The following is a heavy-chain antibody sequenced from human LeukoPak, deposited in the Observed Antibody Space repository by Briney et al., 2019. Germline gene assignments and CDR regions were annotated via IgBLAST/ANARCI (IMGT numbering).Heavy chain of an antibody. CDR2: ISGDGYST. J-gene: IGHJ2*01. D-gene: IGHD4-17*01. CDR1: GFVLDDYA. V-gene: IGHV3-43*02. CDR3: AKVRSTVTYFWYFDT. Sequence: GGSLRLSCAASGFVLDDYAMHWVRQTPGKGLEWVSLISGDGYSTYYADSVKGRFTISRDHSKNSLYLQMSSLRSEDTALYYCAKVRSTVTYFWYFDTWGRGTLVTVSS.